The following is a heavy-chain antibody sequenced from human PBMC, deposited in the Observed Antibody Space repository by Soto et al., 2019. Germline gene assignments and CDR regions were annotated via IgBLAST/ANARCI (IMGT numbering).Heavy chain of an antibody. J-gene: IGHJ4*02. V-gene: IGHV4-31*01. CDR2: IYYSGST. CDR3: XXXXXXXXXXDY. CDR1: GGSISSGGYY. Sequence: QVQLQESGPGLVKPSQTLSLTCTVSGGSISSGGYYWSWIRQHPGKGLEWIGYIYYSGSTYYNPXXXXXXXXXXXXXXXXXXXXXXXXXXXXXXXXXXXXXXXXXXXXDYWGQGTLVTVSS.